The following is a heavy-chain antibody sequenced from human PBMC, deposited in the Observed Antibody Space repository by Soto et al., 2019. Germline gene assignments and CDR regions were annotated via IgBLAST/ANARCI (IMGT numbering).Heavy chain of an antibody. D-gene: IGHD3-10*01. J-gene: IGHJ6*02. V-gene: IGHV3-30*03. CDR3: ARGDCITTDCYYFYAMDV. CDR2: ISYDGNNK. CDR1: GFTFSSYG. Sequence: HPGGSLRLSCAASGFTFSSYGMHWVRQAPGKGLEWVAVISYDGNNKYYAHSVNGRFTISRDSSKNTLYLQMNSLRPEDTAVYYCARGDCITTDCYYFYAMDVWGQGTTVTVSS.